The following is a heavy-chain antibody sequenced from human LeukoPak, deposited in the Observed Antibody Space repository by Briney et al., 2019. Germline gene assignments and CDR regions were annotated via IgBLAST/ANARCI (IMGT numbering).Heavy chain of an antibody. CDR2: ISGSGGST. CDR3: AKGRVCSGGSCYSEDYYYYYMDV. Sequence: GGSLRLSCAASGFTFSSYAMSRVRQAPAKGLEWVSAISGSGGSTYYADSVKGRFTISRDNSKNTLYLQMNSLRAEDTAVYYCAKGRVCSGGSCYSEDYYYYYMDVWGKGTTVTVSS. D-gene: IGHD2-15*01. V-gene: IGHV3-23*01. CDR1: GFTFSSYA. J-gene: IGHJ6*03.